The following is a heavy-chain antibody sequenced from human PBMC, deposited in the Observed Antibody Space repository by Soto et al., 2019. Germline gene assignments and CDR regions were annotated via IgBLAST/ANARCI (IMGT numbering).Heavy chain of an antibody. CDR3: ARDLCSSGSSYYYYGKDV. Sequence: GGSLRLSCAASGFTFSSYAMHWVRQAPGKGLEWVAVISYDGSNKYYADSVKGRFTISRDNSKNTLYLQMNSLRAEDTAVYYCARDLCSSGSSYYYYGKDVWCQGTTVTVSS. CDR1: GFTFSSYA. J-gene: IGHJ6*02. V-gene: IGHV3-30*04. CDR2: ISYDGSNK. D-gene: IGHD6-6*01.